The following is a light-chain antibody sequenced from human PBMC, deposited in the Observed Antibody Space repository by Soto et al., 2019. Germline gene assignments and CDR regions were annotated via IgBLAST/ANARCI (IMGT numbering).Light chain of an antibody. CDR2: DAS. CDR1: HNLDRW. J-gene: IGKJ2*01. CDR3: QQYSSYSPVT. Sequence: DIQVTQSPSTLSASVGDRVTITCRANHNLDRWLAWYQQKPGKAPKLLIYDASSLASGVPSRFSGSGSGSEFTLTIISLQPDDFATYYCQQYSSYSPVTFGQGTKLEIK. V-gene: IGKV1-5*01.